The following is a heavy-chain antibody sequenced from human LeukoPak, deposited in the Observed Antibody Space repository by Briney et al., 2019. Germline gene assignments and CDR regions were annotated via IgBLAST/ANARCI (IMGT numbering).Heavy chain of an antibody. V-gene: IGHV4-4*07. D-gene: IGHD2-8*02. Sequence: SETLSLTYTVSGTSVSSYYWSWIRQPAGRGLEWIGRIYTRGSTNYNPSLQSRVSMSVDSSKSQFSLRLTSVTAADTAIYYCARGRYCSATTCSGGDAFDIWGQGTVVTVSS. CDR3: ARGRYCSATTCSGGDAFDI. J-gene: IGHJ3*02. CDR2: IYTRGST. CDR1: GTSVSSYY.